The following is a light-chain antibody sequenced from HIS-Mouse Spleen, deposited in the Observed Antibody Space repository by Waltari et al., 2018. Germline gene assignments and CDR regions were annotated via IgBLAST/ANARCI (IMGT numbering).Light chain of an antibody. J-gene: IGLJ3*02. CDR3: CSYAGSSTWV. CDR1: SSDVGSYNL. Sequence: SALTQPASVSGSPGQSITISCPGTSSDVGSYNLASWYQQHPGKAPKLMIYEGSKRPSGVSNRFSGSKSGNTASLTISGLQAEDEADYYCCSYAGSSTWVFGGGTKLTVL. CDR2: EGS. V-gene: IGLV2-23*01.